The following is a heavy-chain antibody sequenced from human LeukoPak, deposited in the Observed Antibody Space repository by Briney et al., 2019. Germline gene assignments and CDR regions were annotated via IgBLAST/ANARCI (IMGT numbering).Heavy chain of an antibody. CDR1: GFTFSSYW. J-gene: IGHJ4*02. CDR2: IKQDGSEK. D-gene: IGHD3-22*01. V-gene: IGHV3-7*01. CDR3: ATYYYDSSGYYAEKNYYFDY. Sequence: PGGSLRLSCAASGFTFSSYWMSWVRQAPGKGLEWVANIKQDGSEKYYVDSVKGRFTISRDNAKNSLYLQMNSLRAEDTAAYYCATYYYDSSGYYAEKNYYFDYWGQGTLVTVSS.